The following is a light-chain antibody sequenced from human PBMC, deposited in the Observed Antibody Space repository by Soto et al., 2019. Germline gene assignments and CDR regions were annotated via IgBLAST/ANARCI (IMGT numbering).Light chain of an antibody. CDR2: AAS. V-gene: IGKV1-9*01. CDR3: QQRNSYF. CDR1: QSISSY. Sequence: TQVPQCVSSLCACLLEIVTIICRASQSISSYLAWYQQKPGKAPKLLIYAASTLQSGVPSRFSGSGSGTDFALTIRSLRPEDVATNYCQQRNSYFLGPGTKVDIK. J-gene: IGKJ3*01.